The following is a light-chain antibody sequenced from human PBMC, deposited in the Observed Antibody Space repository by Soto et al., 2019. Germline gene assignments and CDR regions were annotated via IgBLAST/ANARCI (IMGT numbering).Light chain of an antibody. Sequence: QSALTQPASVSGSPGQSITISCTGTGSDVGGYNYVSWYQQHPGKAPKLMIYDVRNRASGASNRFSGSKSGNTASLTISGLQAEDEADYYCTSYTSSSTLYVFGTGTKVTVL. CDR1: GSDVGGYNY. J-gene: IGLJ1*01. CDR3: TSYTSSSTLYV. V-gene: IGLV2-14*01. CDR2: DVR.